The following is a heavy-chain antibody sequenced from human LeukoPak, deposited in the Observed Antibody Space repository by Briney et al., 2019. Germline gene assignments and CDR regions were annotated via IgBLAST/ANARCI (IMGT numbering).Heavy chain of an antibody. CDR2: IYYTGST. D-gene: IGHD3-9*01. V-gene: IGHV4-31*03. CDR3: ARVVRGDMLTGYYSFASYFDY. CDR1: GGSISSGGYD. Sequence: TSETLSLTCTVSGGSISSGGYDWSWIRQHPGKGLDWFGHIYYTGSTYYNPSLQSRMTMSGGTSKRQFYLKLTSLTAVDTALYYCARVVRGDMLTGYYSFASYFDYWGQGTLVTVSS. J-gene: IGHJ4*02.